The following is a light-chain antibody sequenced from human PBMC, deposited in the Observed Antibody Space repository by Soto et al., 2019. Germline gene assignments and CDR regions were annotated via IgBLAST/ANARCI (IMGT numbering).Light chain of an antibody. J-gene: IGKJ1*01. Sequence: EIVLTQSPGTLSLSPGERATLSCRASQYVGSDFLAWYQQRPGQPPRIPIFGASGRATGIPDRFSGSGSGKDFTLTISRLEPEDVGMYYCQQYGSLFWAFGQGTRVEIK. CDR2: GAS. CDR3: QQYGSLFWA. CDR1: QYVGSDF. V-gene: IGKV3-20*01.